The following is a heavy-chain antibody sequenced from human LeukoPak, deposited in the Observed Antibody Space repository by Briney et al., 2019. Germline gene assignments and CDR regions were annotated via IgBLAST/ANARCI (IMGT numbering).Heavy chain of an antibody. CDR1: GFTFKNYA. J-gene: IGHJ4*02. CDR2: VGGGNA. Sequence: EAGWSLRLSCAASGFTFKNYAMSWVRQAPGKRLESVSGVGGGNALYADSVMGRFTLSRDNSKNTLYLQMNRLRAEDTAVYYCAKDGWGWLFDDWGQGTLVTVSS. D-gene: IGHD6-19*01. CDR3: AKDGWGWLFDD. V-gene: IGHV3-23*01.